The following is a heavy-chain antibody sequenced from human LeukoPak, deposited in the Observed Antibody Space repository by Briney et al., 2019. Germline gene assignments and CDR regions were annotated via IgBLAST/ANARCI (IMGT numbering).Heavy chain of an antibody. D-gene: IGHD2-15*01. CDR3: ARGFHGGSFVDY. J-gene: IGHJ4*02. CDR2: ISDSGST. CDR1: GGSLSTHH. V-gene: IGHV4-59*11. Sequence: DPSETLSLTCVVSGGSLSTHHWSWIRQSPGRGLEWIGYISDSGSTNYNPSLKSRVTISVDTSKNQFSLMLSSVTAADTAVYYCARGFHGGSFVDYWGQGTLVTVSS.